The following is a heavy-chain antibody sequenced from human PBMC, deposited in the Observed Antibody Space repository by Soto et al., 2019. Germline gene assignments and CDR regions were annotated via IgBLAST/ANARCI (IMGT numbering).Heavy chain of an antibody. Sequence: QVQLVQSGAEVKKPGASVKVSCKASGYTFTSYAMYWVRQAPGQRLEWMGWINAGNGNTKYSQKFQGRVTITRDTSASTAYMELSSLRSEDTAVYYCAREHVYDFWSGYPLDYWGQGTLVTVSS. J-gene: IGHJ4*02. CDR1: GYTFTSYA. CDR2: INAGNGNT. CDR3: AREHVYDFWSGYPLDY. D-gene: IGHD3-3*01. V-gene: IGHV1-3*01.